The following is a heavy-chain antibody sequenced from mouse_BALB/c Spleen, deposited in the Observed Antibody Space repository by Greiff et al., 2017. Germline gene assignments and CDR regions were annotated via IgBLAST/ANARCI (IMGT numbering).Heavy chain of an antibody. Sequence: EVKLVESGPGLVKPSQSLSLTCSVTGYSITSGYYWNWIRQFPGNKLEWMGYISYDGSNNYNPSLKNRISITRDTSKNQFFLKLNSVTTEDTATYYCARYYYGFAYWGQGTLVTVSA. CDR3: ARYYYGFAY. J-gene: IGHJ3*01. CDR2: ISYDGSN. CDR1: GYSITSGYY. V-gene: IGHV3-6*02. D-gene: IGHD1-1*01.